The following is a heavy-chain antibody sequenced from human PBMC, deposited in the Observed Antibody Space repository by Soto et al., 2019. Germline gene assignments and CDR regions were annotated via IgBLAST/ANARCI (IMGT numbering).Heavy chain of an antibody. CDR1: GGPVSSTRYY. CDR3: ERAWEHLYFDY. D-gene: IGHD1-26*01. CDR2: IHYSGST. J-gene: IGHJ4*02. Sequence: SETLSLTCTVSGGPVSSTRYYWTWIRQPPGKGLEWIGYIHYSGSTNYNPSLQSRVTISVDTSKNHFSLELTSVTAADTAVYDCERAWEHLYFDYWGQGALVTVSS. V-gene: IGHV4-61*01.